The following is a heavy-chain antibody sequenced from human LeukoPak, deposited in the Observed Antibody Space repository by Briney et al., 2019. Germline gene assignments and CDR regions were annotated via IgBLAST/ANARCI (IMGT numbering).Heavy chain of an antibody. CDR2: INHSGST. J-gene: IGHJ4*02. V-gene: IGHV4-34*01. D-gene: IGHD5-18*01. CDR1: GGSFSGYY. CDR3: ARSRSFGYRDVDY. Sequence: SETLSLTCAVYGGSFSGYYWSWIRQPPGKGLEWIGEINHSGSTNYNPSLKSRVTISVDTSMNQFSLKLSSVTAADTAVYYCARSRSFGYRDVDYWGQGTLVTVSS.